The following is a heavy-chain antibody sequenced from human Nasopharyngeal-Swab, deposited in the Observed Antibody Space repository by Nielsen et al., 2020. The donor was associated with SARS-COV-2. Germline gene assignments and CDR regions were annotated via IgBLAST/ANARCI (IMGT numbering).Heavy chain of an antibody. CDR3: ARSHIVVVTDAFDI. J-gene: IGHJ3*02. Sequence: VRQMPGKGLEWMGWANPNSGGTNYAQKFQGWVTMTRDTSISTAYMELSRLRSDDTAVYYCARSHIVVVTDAFDIWGQGTMVTVSS. V-gene: IGHV1-2*04. D-gene: IGHD2-21*02. CDR2: ANPNSGGT.